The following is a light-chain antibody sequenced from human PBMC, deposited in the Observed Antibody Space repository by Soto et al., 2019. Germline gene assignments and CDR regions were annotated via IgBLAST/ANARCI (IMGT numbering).Light chain of an antibody. CDR2: GAS. CDR3: QQYGSSPRT. V-gene: IGKV3-20*01. Sequence: EIVLTQSPDTLSLSPGERATLSCRANQSVSSNFLSWYQQKPGQAPRLLISGASNRATGIQDRFSGSGSGTDFTLTISRLEPEDFAVYYCQQYGSSPRTFGQGTKVEI. J-gene: IGKJ1*01. CDR1: QSVSSNF.